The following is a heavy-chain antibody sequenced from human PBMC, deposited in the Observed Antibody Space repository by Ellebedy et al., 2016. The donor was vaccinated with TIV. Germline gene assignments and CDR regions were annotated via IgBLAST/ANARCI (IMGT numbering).Heavy chain of an antibody. CDR1: GDPITGSHW. J-gene: IGHJ4*02. V-gene: IGHV4-4*02. D-gene: IGHD6-13*01. CDR3: ARDLGSGVYPGH. CDR2: IYHGVSS. Sequence: SETLSLTXGVSGDPITGSHWWRWVRPPPGRGLEWIGEIYHGVSSHYNPSLKSRVTMSIDESKNGFSLKLTSVTAADTAVYYCARDLGSGVYPGHWGQGTLATVSS.